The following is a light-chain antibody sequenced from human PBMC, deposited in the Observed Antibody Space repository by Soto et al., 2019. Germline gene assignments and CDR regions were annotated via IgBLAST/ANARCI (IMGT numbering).Light chain of an antibody. CDR3: DSYTSSRAYV. Sequence: SALTQPASVSGSPGQSITIYCTGTSSDVGGYNYVSWYQQQSGKAPKLIIHEVSNRSSGVSNRFSGSKSGNTASLTISGLQAEDEADYYCDSYTSSRAYVFGIGTKVTVL. J-gene: IGLJ1*01. CDR2: EVS. V-gene: IGLV2-14*01. CDR1: SSDVGGYNY.